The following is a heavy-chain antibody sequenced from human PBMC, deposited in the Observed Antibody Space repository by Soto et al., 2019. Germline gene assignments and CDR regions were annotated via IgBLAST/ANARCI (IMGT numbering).Heavy chain of an antibody. V-gene: IGHV4-59*11. Sequence: QVQLQESGPGLVKPSETLSLTCTVSGGSMSSHYWSWIRQPPGKGLEWIGYIYYSGSTNYNASLKSRLNISVDTSKNQFSLKLSSVTAADTAVYYCARGGWSMDVWGQGTTVTVSS. D-gene: IGHD2-15*01. CDR3: ARGGWSMDV. CDR1: GGSMSSHY. J-gene: IGHJ6*02. CDR2: IYYSGST.